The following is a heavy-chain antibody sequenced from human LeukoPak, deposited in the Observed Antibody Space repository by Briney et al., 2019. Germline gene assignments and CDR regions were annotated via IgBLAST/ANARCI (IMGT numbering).Heavy chain of an antibody. CDR2: ISAYNGNT. Sequence: GASVKVSCKASGYTFTSYGISWVRQAPGQGLEWMGWISAYNGNTNYAQKLQGRVTTTTDTSTSTAYMELRSLRSDDTAVYYCARDPPLLLWFGELLPDAFGIWGQGTMVTVSS. D-gene: IGHD3-10*01. V-gene: IGHV1-18*01. J-gene: IGHJ3*02. CDR3: ARDPPLLLWFGELLPDAFGI. CDR1: GYTFTSYG.